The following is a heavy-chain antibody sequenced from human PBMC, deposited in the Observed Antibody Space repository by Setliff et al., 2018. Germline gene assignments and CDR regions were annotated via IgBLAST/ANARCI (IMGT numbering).Heavy chain of an antibody. D-gene: IGHD3-3*01. CDR3: AKGTHHEFWSGPPMDV. CDR2: IGTAGDT. V-gene: IGHV3-13*03. CDR1: GFTFSSYD. Sequence: PGGSLRLSCAACGFTFSSYDMHWVRQATGKGLEWVSAIGTAGDTYYPGSVKGQFTISRDSAKTSLYLQMNSLRAEDTALYYCAKGTHHEFWSGPPMDVWGKGTTVTVSS. J-gene: IGHJ6*03.